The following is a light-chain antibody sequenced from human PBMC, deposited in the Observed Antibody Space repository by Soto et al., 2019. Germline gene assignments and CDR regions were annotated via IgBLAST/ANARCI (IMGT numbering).Light chain of an antibody. J-gene: IGLJ2*01. V-gene: IGLV3-25*03. CDR3: QSADSSGTDEV. CDR1: ALPKQY. CDR2: KDS. Sequence: SYELTQPPSVSVSPGQTARITCSGDALPKQYAYWYQQKPGQAPVLVIYKDSERPSGIPERFSGSSSGTTVTLTISGVQAEDEADYYCQSADSSGTDEVFGGGTKLTVL.